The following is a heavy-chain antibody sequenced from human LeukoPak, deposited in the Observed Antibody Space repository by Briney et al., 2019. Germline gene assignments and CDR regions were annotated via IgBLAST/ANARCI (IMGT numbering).Heavy chain of an antibody. CDR3: AREGPAAAYYFDY. Sequence: ASVKVSCKASGYTFTGYYMHWVRQAPGQGLEWMGWINPNSGGTNYAQKFQGRVTMTRDTSISTAYMELSRLRSDDTAVYYCAREGPAAAYYFDYWGQGTLVTVSS. CDR2: INPNSGGT. D-gene: IGHD2-2*01. J-gene: IGHJ4*02. V-gene: IGHV1-2*02. CDR1: GYTFTGYY.